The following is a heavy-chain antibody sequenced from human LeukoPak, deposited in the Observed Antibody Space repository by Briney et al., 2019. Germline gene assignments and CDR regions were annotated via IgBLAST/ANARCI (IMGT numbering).Heavy chain of an antibody. D-gene: IGHD3-22*01. CDR2: ISGSGGST. CDR1: GFTFSSYA. V-gene: IGHV3-23*01. Sequence: PGGSLRLSCAASGFTFSSYAMSWVRQAPGKGLEWVSAISGSGGSTYYADSVKGRFTISRDNSKNTLYLQMNSLRAEDTAVYYCAKGDDSSGYYYADYWGQGTLVTVSS. J-gene: IGHJ4*02. CDR3: AKGDDSSGYYYADY.